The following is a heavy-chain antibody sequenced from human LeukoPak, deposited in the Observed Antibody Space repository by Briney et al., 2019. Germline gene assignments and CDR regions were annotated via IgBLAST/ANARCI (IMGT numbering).Heavy chain of an antibody. J-gene: IGHJ5*02. CDR2: INHSGRN. V-gene: IGHV4-34*10. D-gene: IGHD6-19*01. CDR1: GGSFIGYY. CDR3: GRDGGFSGWQGAYNWFDP. Sequence: SGTLSLTCAVHGGSFIGYYWSWSRHPPRKGLEWSGQINHSGRNKCNPSLRSRVTMSVHTSKNQFYLKVSSVTAEAAAVDYCGRDGGFSGWQGAYNWFDPWGQGTLVTVSS.